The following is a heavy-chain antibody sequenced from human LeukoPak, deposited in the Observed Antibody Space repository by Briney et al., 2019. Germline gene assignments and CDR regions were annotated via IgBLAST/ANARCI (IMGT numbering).Heavy chain of an antibody. CDR3: ARGRQEISMILVVMTGVSYYLDV. CDR2: INPSGGT. V-gene: IGHV4-34*01. Sequence: PSETLSLTCAVYGGSFSGYYWTRIRQSPGKGLEWIGEINPSGGTYYNPSLKSRLTISRDTSKNQFSLRLSSVTAADTALYYCARGRQEISMILVVMTGVSYYLDVWGKGTTVTLS. D-gene: IGHD3-22*01. CDR1: GGSFSGYY. J-gene: IGHJ6*03.